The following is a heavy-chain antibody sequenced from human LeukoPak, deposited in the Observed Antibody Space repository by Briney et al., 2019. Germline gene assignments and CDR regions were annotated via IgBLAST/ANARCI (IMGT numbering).Heavy chain of an antibody. CDR1: GFTFSDAW. CDR3: TTDKPLSVWFGGS. CDR2: IKSKTDGGTT. Sequence: GGSLRLSCSASGFTFSDAWMSWVRHAPGKGLEGVGRIKSKTDGGTTYYAAPVKGRFTISRDDSKNTLYLQMNSLKTEDTGVYYCTTDKPLSVWFGGSWRQGTMVTVSS. J-gene: IGHJ3*01. V-gene: IGHV3-15*01. D-gene: IGHD3-10*01.